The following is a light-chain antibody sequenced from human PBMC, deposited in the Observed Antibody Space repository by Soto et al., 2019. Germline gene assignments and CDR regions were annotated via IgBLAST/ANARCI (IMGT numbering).Light chain of an antibody. V-gene: IGKV3-20*01. CDR2: GAS. CDR1: QSVSNAY. J-gene: IGKJ1*01. CDR3: QQYAASPRT. Sequence: EIVLTQSPGTLSLSPRERATLSCRASQSVSNAYLAWYQHKVGQSPRLLIYGASNRAPGIPDRFSGSGSGTDFTLTISRLEPEDVAVYYCQQYAASPRTFGQGTQVEVK.